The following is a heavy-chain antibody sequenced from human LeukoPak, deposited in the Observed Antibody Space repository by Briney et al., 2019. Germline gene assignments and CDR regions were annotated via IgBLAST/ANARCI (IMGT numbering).Heavy chain of an antibody. J-gene: IGHJ4*02. CDR2: IKQDGSEK. Sequence: GGSLRLSCAASGFTFSSYWMSWVRQAPGKGLEWVANIKQDGSEKYYVDSVKGRFTISRDNAKNSLFLQMSSLRVEDTAVYFCSGDPGDYWGQGTLVTVSS. CDR1: GFTFSSYW. CDR3: SGDPGDY. V-gene: IGHV3-7*04. D-gene: IGHD7-27*01.